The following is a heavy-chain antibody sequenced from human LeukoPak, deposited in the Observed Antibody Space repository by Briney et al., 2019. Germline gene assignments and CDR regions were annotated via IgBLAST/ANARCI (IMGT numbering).Heavy chain of an antibody. Sequence: GGSLRLSCAASGFTLSNYNMNWVRQAPGKGLEWVSYISSSNSTIYYADSVKGRFTISRDNAKNSLYLQMNSLRAEDTAVYYCARDLLLWFGGQYYYYGMDVWGQGTTVTVSS. D-gene: IGHD3-10*01. CDR1: GFTLSNYN. V-gene: IGHV3-48*04. CDR3: ARDLLLWFGGQYYYYGMDV. J-gene: IGHJ6*02. CDR2: ISSSNSTI.